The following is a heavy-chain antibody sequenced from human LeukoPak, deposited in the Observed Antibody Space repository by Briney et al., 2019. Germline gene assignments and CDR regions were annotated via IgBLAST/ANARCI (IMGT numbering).Heavy chain of an antibody. J-gene: IGHJ6*02. CDR1: GFTFSSYW. CDR2: IKPDESEK. CDR3: ARSPDGMDV. Sequence: GGSLRLSCAAFGFTFSSYWMTWVRQAPGKGLEWVANIKPDESEKYYMDSVKGRFTISRDNAKNSVYLQMNSLRAEDTAVYYCARSPDGMDVWGQGTTVTVSS. V-gene: IGHV3-7*01.